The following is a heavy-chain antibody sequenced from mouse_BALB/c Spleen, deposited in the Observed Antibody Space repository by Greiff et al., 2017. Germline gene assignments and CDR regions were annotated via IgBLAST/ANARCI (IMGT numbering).Heavy chain of an antibody. Sequence: DVKLVESGPGLVKPSQSLSLTCTVTGYSITSDYAWNWIRQFPGNKLEWMGYISYSGSTSYNPSLKSRISITRDTSKNQFFLQLNSVTTEDTATYYCARSDDWFAYWGQGTLVTVSA. CDR2: ISYSGST. J-gene: IGHJ3*01. CDR3: ARSDDWFAY. V-gene: IGHV3-2*02. CDR1: GYSITSDYA.